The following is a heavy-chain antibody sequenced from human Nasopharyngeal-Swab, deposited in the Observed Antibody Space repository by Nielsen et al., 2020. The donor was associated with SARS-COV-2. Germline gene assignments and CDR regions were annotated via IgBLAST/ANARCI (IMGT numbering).Heavy chain of an antibody. CDR1: GFTVSSNY. Sequence: GESLKISCAASGFTVSSNYMSWVRQAPGKGLEWVSVIYSGGSTYYADSVKGRFTISRDNSKNTLYLQMNSLRAEDTAVYYCARQGFVLYFDYWGQGTLVTVPS. CDR2: IYSGGST. V-gene: IGHV3-66*02. D-gene: IGHD2-8*01. J-gene: IGHJ4*02. CDR3: ARQGFVLYFDY.